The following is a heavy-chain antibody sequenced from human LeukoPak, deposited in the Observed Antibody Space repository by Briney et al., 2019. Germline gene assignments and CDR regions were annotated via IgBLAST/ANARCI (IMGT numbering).Heavy chain of an antibody. CDR1: GGSVSSGSYY. V-gene: IGHV4-61*01. CDR3: ARGSGTKNWFDP. CDR2: IYYRGAT. J-gene: IGHJ5*02. D-gene: IGHD1-7*01. Sequence: SETLSLTCTVSGGSVSSGSYYWSWIRQPPGKGLEWIGYIYYRGATNSNPSLKSRVTVSIDTSKNQFSLKLSSVTAADTAVYYCARGSGTKNWFDPWGQGTLVTVSS.